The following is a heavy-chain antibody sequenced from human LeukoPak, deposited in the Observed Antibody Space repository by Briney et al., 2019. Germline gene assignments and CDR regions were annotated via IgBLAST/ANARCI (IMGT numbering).Heavy chain of an antibody. Sequence: PGGSLRLSCVVSGLTFSDYWMSWVRQAPGKGLEWVSAISGSGTSTYYAGSVKGRFTISRDNSKNTLYLHMNSLRADDTAVYYCAKGGNWGGIPAAGTFHNWGQGTLVTVSS. D-gene: IGHD6-25*01. V-gene: IGHV3-23*01. CDR1: GLTFSDYW. CDR3: AKGGNWGGIPAAGTFHN. J-gene: IGHJ4*02. CDR2: ISGSGTST.